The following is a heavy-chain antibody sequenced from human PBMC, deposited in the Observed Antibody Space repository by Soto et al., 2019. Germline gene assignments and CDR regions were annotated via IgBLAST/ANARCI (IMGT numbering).Heavy chain of an antibody. D-gene: IGHD3-10*01. CDR1: GFAFATYT. V-gene: IGHV3-21*01. CDR3: ARSSREVLGTGEFDQ. J-gene: IGHJ4*02. CDR2: ITHTTGSI. Sequence: EVQLVESGGGLVEPGGSLRISCAASGFAFATYTMNWVRQAPGKGLEWVSSITHTTGSIYYADSVMGRFTISIDNTDNSVYLHMSSLNAEDTAMYFCARSSREVLGTGEFDQWGQGTLVTVSS.